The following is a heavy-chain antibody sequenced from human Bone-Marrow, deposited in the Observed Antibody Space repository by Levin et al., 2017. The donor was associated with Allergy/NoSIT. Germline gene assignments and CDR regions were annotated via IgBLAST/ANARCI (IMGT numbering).Heavy chain of an antibody. V-gene: IGHV4-39*01. CDR1: GGSISSSSYY. CDR2: IYYSGST. D-gene: IGHD6-19*01. Sequence: SETLSLTCTVSGGSISSSSYYWGWIRQPPGKGLEWIGSIYYSGSTYYNPSLKSRVTISVDTSKNQFSLKLSSVTAADTAVYYCARQSRSGWYRRFDYWGQGTLVTVSS. J-gene: IGHJ4*02. CDR3: ARQSRSGWYRRFDY.